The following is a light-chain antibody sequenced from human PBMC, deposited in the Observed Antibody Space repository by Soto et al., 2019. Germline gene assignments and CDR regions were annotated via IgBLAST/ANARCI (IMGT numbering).Light chain of an antibody. CDR1: QGVSRK. J-gene: IGKJ4*01. CDR2: AAS. Sequence: DIVMTQSPATLSVAPGERVTFSCRASQGVSRKLAWYQHKPGQAPRLLTPAASTAASGFAAWSSGRGPGIEFTFTIRSLHCEDCAICYCQQYHKWPIPVGGVTKVESK. CDR3: QQYHKWPIP. V-gene: IGKV3-15*01.